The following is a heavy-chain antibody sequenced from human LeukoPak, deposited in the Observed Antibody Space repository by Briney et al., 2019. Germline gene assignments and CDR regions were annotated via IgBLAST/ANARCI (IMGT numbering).Heavy chain of an antibody. V-gene: IGHV1-2*06. CDR3: ARDKGRDGYTAFDY. D-gene: IGHD5-24*01. CDR2: INPNSGDT. Sequence: GASVKVSCKASGYSFTSNYIHWVRQAPGQGLEWMGRINPNSGDTNYAQKFQGRVTITRDTSISTAYMELSRLRSDDTAVYYCARDKGRDGYTAFDYWGQGTLVTVSS. CDR1: GYSFTSNY. J-gene: IGHJ4*02.